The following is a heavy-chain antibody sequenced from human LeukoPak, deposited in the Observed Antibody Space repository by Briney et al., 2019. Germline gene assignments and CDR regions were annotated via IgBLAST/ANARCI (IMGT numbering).Heavy chain of an antibody. CDR3: ARLTLDSSGWYSYYYYGMDV. CDR2: IYYSGST. J-gene: IGHJ6*02. V-gene: IGHV4-59*01. D-gene: IGHD6-13*01. CDR1: GGSISSYY. Sequence: PSETLSLTCTVSGGSISSYYWSWIRQPPGKGLEWIGYIYYSGSTNYNPSLKSRVTISVDTSKNQFSLKLSSMTAADTAVYYCARLTLDSSGWYSYYYYGMDVWGQGTTVTVSS.